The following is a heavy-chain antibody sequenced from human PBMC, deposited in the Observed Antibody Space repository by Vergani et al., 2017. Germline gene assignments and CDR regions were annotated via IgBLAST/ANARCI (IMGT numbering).Heavy chain of an antibody. CDR2: ISYDGSNK. CDR1: GFTFSSYA. J-gene: IGHJ4*02. V-gene: IGHV3-30-3*01. Sequence: VQLVESGGGVVQPGRSLRLSCAASGFTFSSYAMHWVRQAPGKGLEWVAVISYDGSNKYYADSVKGRFTISRDNSKNTLYLQMNSLRAEDTAVYYCARGGGDYGDSPYFDYWGQGTLVTVSS. D-gene: IGHD4-17*01. CDR3: ARGGGDYGDSPYFDY.